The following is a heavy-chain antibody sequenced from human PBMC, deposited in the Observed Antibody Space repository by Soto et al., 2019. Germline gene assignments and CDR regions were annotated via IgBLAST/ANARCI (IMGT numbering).Heavy chain of an antibody. CDR1: GFTLSRYW. CDR2: INSDGSTT. D-gene: IGHD6-6*01. Sequence: EASLRLSCAASGFTLSRYWMHWVRQTPGTGLVWVSRINSDGSTTYADSVKGRFTISRDNAKNTLYLQMNSLRAEDTAIYYWVSDLLHSSLSGTNYWGQGT. J-gene: IGHJ4*02. V-gene: IGHV3-74*01. CDR3: VSDLLHSSLSGTNY.